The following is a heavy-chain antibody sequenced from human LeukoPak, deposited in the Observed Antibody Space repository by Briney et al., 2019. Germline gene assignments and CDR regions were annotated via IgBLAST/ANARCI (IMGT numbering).Heavy chain of an antibody. CDR3: ARGGDGGDYDILTGYYMDV. Sequence: SGGPLRLSCAASGFTFSSYSMNWVRQAPGKGLDWVSSMSSSSSYIYYADSVKGRFTISRDNAKNSLYLQMNSLRAEDTAVYYCARGGDGGDYDILTGYYMDVWGKGTTVTVSS. D-gene: IGHD3-9*01. CDR2: MSSSSSYI. CDR1: GFTFSSYS. J-gene: IGHJ6*03. V-gene: IGHV3-21*01.